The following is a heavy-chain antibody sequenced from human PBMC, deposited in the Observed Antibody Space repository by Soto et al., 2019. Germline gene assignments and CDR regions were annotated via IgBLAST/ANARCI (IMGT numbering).Heavy chain of an antibody. CDR2: INHSGST. D-gene: IGHD7-27*01. J-gene: IGHJ6*02. CDR3: ARGLGYYYYGMDV. V-gene: IGHV4-34*01. CDR1: GGSFSGYY. Sequence: SETLSLTCAVYGGSFSGYYWSWIRQPPGKGLEWIGEINHSGSTNYNPSLKSRVTISVDTSKNQFSLKLSSVTAADTAVYYCARGLGYYYYGMDVWGQGTTVTVS.